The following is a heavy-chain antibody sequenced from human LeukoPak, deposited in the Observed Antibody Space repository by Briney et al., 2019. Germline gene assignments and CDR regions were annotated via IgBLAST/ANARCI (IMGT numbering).Heavy chain of an antibody. CDR1: GFTFSSYW. CDR2: IKQDGSEK. Sequence: GGSLRLSCAASGFTFSSYWMSWVRQAPGKGLEWVANIKQDGSEKYYVDSVRGRFTISRDNAKNSLYLQMSSLRAEDTAVYYCARCPSIAQYYYYYYYMDVWGKGTTVTVSS. CDR3: ARCPSIAQYYYYYYYMDV. J-gene: IGHJ6*03. V-gene: IGHV3-7*01. D-gene: IGHD6-6*01.